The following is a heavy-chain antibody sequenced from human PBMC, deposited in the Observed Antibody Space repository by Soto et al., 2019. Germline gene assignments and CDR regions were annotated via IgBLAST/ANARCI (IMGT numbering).Heavy chain of an antibody. CDR1: GYTFTSYA. CDR2: INAGNGNT. J-gene: IGHJ5*02. D-gene: IGHD2-2*01. CDR3: ARHCWDIVLVPAAMLDWFDP. Sequence: GASVKVSCKASGYTFTSYAMHWVRQAPGQRLEWMGWINAGNGNTKYSQKFQGRVTITRDTSASTAYMELSSLRSEDTAVYYCARHCWDIVLVPAAMLDWFDPWGQGTLVTVSS. V-gene: IGHV1-3*01.